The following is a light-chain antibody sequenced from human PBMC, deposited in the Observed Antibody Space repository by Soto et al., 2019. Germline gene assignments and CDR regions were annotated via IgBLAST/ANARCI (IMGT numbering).Light chain of an antibody. J-gene: IGLJ1*01. CDR1: SSNIGSES. Sequence: QSALTQPPSASGTPGQRVSISYSGSSSNIGSESVNWFQHLPGTAPKLLIYGDYQRPSGVPDRFSGSRSGTSASLGISGFQSEDEADYYCAAWDYSLSAYVFGTGTKVTVL. CDR2: GDY. CDR3: AAWDYSLSAYV. V-gene: IGLV1-44*01.